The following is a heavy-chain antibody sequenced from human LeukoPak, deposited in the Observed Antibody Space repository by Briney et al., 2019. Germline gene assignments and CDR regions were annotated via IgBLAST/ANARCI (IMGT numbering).Heavy chain of an antibody. V-gene: IGHV4-38-2*02. CDR1: GFTFSSYA. D-gene: IGHD1-14*01. CDR3: ARDSWPEVVRFDY. Sequence: MSGGSLRLSCAASGFTFSSYAMSWVRQAPGKGLEWIGSIYHGGSTYYNPSLKSRVTISVDTSKNQFSLKLSSVTAADTAVYFCARDSWPEVVRFDYWGQGTLVTVSS. CDR2: IYHGGST. J-gene: IGHJ4*02.